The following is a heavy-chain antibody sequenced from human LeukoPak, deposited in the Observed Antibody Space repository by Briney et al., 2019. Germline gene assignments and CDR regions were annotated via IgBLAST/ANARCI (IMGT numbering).Heavy chain of an antibody. D-gene: IGHD3-10*01. J-gene: IGHJ4*02. Sequence: SETLSLTCTVSGGSISNYYWSWIRQPPGKGLEWIGYIYYSGSTSYNPSLKSRVTISVDTSKNQFSLRLSSVTAADTAVYYCARHRGPSYDSGIYYQYYFQYWGQGTLVAVSS. CDR2: IYYSGST. CDR1: GGSISNYY. V-gene: IGHV4-59*08. CDR3: ARHRGPSYDSGIYYQYYFQY.